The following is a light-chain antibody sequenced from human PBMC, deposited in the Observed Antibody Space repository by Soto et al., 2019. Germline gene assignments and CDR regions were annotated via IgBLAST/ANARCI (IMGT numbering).Light chain of an antibody. CDR1: QSINRW. CDR3: LQYNGYYRN. Sequence: EIRVTHSPSTLFFSLLDLVTITFRASQSINRWLAWYQQKPGKVPKVLIWDATSLQRGVPSRFSGSGSGTEFTLTISSLQSDDFATYYCLQYNGYYRNFGQGTKVDIK. J-gene: IGKJ1*01. CDR2: DAT. V-gene: IGKV1-5*01.